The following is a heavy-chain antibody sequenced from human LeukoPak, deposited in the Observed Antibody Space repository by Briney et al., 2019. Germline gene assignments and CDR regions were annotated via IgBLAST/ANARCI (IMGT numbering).Heavy chain of an antibody. CDR2: IYYSGST. J-gene: IGHJ5*02. D-gene: IGHD5-18*01. CDR1: GGSISSYY. Sequence: SETLSLTCAVSGGSISSYYWSWIRQPPGKGLEWIGYIYYSGSTNYNPSLKSRVAISVDTSKNQFSLKLSSVTAADTAVYYCVRDSRRGYSYGEFDHWGQGTLVTVSS. V-gene: IGHV4-59*12. CDR3: VRDSRRGYSYGEFDH.